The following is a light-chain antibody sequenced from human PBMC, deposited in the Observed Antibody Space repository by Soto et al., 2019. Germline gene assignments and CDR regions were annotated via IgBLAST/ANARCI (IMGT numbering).Light chain of an antibody. CDR2: DAS. J-gene: IGKJ1*01. V-gene: IGKV3-11*01. CDR1: QSVGTS. CDR3: EQSSNCPPWT. Sequence: EIVLTQSPATLSLSPGERATFSCKASQSVGTSLAWLQQKPGQAPRLLLYDASVRATGIPARFSGSGSGTDFTLTISRLQPEDIARYYCEQSSNCPPWTFGRGTRVE.